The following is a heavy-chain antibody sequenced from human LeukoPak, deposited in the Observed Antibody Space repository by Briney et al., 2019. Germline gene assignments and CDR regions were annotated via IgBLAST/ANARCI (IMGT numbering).Heavy chain of an antibody. CDR1: GGSISIYY. J-gene: IGHJ4*02. V-gene: IGHV4-59*01. Sequence: SETLSLTCTVSGGSISIYYWSWIRQPPGKGLEWIGYIYYSGSTNYNPSLKSRVTISVDTSKNQFSLKLSSVTAADTAVYYCARVLDRSGYYYYCDYWGQGTLVTVSS. D-gene: IGHD3-22*01. CDR2: IYYSGST. CDR3: ARVLDRSGYYYYCDY.